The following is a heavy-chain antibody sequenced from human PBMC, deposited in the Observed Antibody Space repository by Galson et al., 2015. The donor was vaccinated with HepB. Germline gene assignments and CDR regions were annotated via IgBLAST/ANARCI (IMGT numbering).Heavy chain of an antibody. Sequence: SLRLSCAAPGFTVSSNYMSWVRQAPGKGLEWVPVIYSGGSTYYADSVKGRFTISRDNSKNTLYVQMNSLRAEDTAVYYCARDRVAGGAFDIWGQGTMVTVSS. V-gene: IGHV3-53*01. CDR2: IYSGGST. CDR1: GFTVSSNY. J-gene: IGHJ3*02. CDR3: ARDRVAGGAFDI. D-gene: IGHD2-15*01.